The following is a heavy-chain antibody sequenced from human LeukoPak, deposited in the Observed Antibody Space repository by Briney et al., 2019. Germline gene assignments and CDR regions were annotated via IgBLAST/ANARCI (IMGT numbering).Heavy chain of an antibody. CDR1: GYTFTSYG. Sequence: GASGKLSCKAAGYTFTSYGISWMREAPGQGLEWRGWISAYNSKTTHAQKLQGRVTMTTDPSTRTAYMELRSLRSDDTAVYYCARDVPYYDSSGSPLDYWGQGTLVTVSS. V-gene: IGHV1-18*01. CDR3: ARDVPYYDSSGSPLDY. J-gene: IGHJ4*02. D-gene: IGHD3-22*01. CDR2: ISAYNSKT.